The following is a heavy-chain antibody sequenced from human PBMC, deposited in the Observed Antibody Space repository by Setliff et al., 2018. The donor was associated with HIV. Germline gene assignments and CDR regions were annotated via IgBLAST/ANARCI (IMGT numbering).Heavy chain of an antibody. CDR2: IYYSGST. J-gene: IGHJ4*02. V-gene: IGHV4-39*07. D-gene: IGHD7-27*01. CDR1: GGSFSSDSYY. CDR3: AKLTPFDY. Sequence: SETLSLTCSVSGGSFSSDSYYWGWIRQFPGKGLEWIGSIYYSGSTYYHPSLKSRVTIPVDTSKNQFSLKLSSVTAADTAVYYCAKLTPFDYWGQGTLVTVSS.